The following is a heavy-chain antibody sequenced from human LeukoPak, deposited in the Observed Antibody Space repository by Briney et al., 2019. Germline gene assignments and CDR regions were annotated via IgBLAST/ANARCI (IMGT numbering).Heavy chain of an antibody. V-gene: IGHV4-59*01. J-gene: IGHJ6*02. CDR2: IYYSGST. CDR3: ARGAGNYYFYGMDV. Sequence: PSETLSLTCTVSGGSISSYFWSWIRQPPGKGLEWIGHIYYSGSTNYNPSLKSRVTVSVDTSKNQFSLKLSSVTAADTALYYCARGAGNYYFYGMDVWGQGTTVTVSS. CDR1: GGSISSYF.